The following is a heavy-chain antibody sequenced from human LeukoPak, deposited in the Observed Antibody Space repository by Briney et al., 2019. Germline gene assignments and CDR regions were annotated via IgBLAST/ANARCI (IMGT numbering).Heavy chain of an antibody. CDR1: GFTFSSYA. V-gene: IGHV3-23*01. J-gene: IGHJ4*02. Sequence: GGSLRLSCAASGFTFSSYAMSWVRQAPGKGLEWVSGISGSGGSTYYADSVKGRFTISRDNSKNTLYLQMNSLRAEDTAVYYCAKDPPRGYSYGYRDYRGQGTLVTVSS. CDR3: AKDPPRGYSYGYRDY. D-gene: IGHD5-18*01. CDR2: ISGSGGST.